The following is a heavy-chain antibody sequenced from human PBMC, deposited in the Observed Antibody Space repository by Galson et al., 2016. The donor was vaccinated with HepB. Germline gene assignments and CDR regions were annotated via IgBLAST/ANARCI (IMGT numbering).Heavy chain of an antibody. CDR2: ITDNGIST. D-gene: IGHD5-12*01. CDR3: VKVRGAFSSMNGGYVGPFDY. Sequence: SLRLSCAASGFTFSSYGMHWVRQAPGKRLEFVSAITDNGISTYYADSAKGRFTISRDNSKKTLYLQMSSLRSEDTAVYHCVKVRGAFSSMNGGYVGPFDYWGQGTLVIVSS. V-gene: IGHV3-64D*09. J-gene: IGHJ4*02. CDR1: GFTFSSYG.